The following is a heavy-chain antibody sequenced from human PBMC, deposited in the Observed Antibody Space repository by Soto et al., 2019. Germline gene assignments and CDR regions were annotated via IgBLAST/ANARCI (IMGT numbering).Heavy chain of an antibody. CDR2: ISWNSGSI. D-gene: IGHD5-18*01. J-gene: IGHJ4*02. V-gene: IGHV3-9*01. CDR1: GFTFDDYA. CDR3: AKGWIQLGGVDY. Sequence: EVQLVESGGGLVQPGRSLRLSCAASGFTFDDYAMHWVRQAPGKGLEWVSGISWNSGSIGYADSVKGRFTISRDNAKNSLYLQMNSLRAEDTALYYCAKGWIQLGGVDYWGQGTLVTVSS.